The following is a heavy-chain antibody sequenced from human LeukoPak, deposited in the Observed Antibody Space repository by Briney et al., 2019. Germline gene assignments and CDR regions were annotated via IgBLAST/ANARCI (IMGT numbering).Heavy chain of an antibody. Sequence: SDTLSLTCTVSGGSMNNYYWTWIQQPPGRGLEWIRYIYYSGSTNYNPSLKSRVTISVDTSKNQFSLKLNSVTAADTAVYYCARVPGAVAIDNWGQGTLVTVSS. V-gene: IGHV4-59*01. CDR1: GGSMNNYY. CDR3: ARVPGAVAIDN. D-gene: IGHD3-10*01. CDR2: IYYSGST. J-gene: IGHJ4*02.